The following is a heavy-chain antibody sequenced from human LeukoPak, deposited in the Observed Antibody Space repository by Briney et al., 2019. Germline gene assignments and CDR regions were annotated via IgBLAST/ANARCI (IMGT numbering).Heavy chain of an antibody. CDR2: IYVSGDT. V-gene: IGHV4-59*08. Sequence: PSETLSLTCTVSGDSIASSYWSWIRQPPGKGLECIGYIYVSGDTNYNPSLEGRATMSLDTSNNQFSLSLNSVTAADTAVYFCARTARRFDYWGQGILVTVSS. CDR3: ARTARRFDY. J-gene: IGHJ4*02. CDR1: GDSIASSY. D-gene: IGHD2-21*02.